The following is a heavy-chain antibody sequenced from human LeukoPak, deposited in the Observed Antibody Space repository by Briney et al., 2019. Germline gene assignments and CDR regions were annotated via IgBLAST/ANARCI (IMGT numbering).Heavy chain of an antibody. J-gene: IGHJ4*02. CDR1: GQTIRSGYY. CDR2: KYYSGNS. D-gene: IGHD6-19*01. Sequence: SETLSLTCSVSGQTIRSGYYWGWIRQPPGKALEWIGIKYYSGNSYYNPSFTSRVTISINTSKNQFSLELSSATAADTALYHCARVQSNGWYGDNWGQGTLVTVSS. V-gene: IGHV4-38-2*02. CDR3: ARVQSNGWYGDN.